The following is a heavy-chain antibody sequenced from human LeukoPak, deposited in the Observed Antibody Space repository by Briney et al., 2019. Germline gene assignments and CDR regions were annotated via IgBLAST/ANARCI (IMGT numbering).Heavy chain of an antibody. D-gene: IGHD3-10*01. CDR1: GYTFTSYD. Sequence: ASVKVSCKASGYTFTSYDINWVRQATGQGLERMGWMNPNSGSTGYAQKFQGRVTITRNTSISTAYMELSSLRSEDTAVYYCARWGSGSYIYYYYYYMDVWGKGTTVTVSS. CDR2: MNPNSGST. V-gene: IGHV1-8*03. J-gene: IGHJ6*03. CDR3: ARWGSGSYIYYYYYYMDV.